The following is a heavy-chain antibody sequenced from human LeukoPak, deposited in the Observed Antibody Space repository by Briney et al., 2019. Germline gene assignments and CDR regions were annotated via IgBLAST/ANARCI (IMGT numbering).Heavy chain of an antibody. D-gene: IGHD3-3*01. Sequence: ASVKVSCKASGYTFTGYYMHWVRQAPGQGLEWMGRINPNSGGTSYAQKFQGRVTMTRDTSISTAYMELSRLRSDDTAVYYCARDGEYYDFWSGYYSPRFDYWGQGTLVTVSS. J-gene: IGHJ4*02. CDR2: INPNSGGT. V-gene: IGHV1-2*06. CDR1: GYTFTGYY. CDR3: ARDGEYYDFWSGYYSPRFDY.